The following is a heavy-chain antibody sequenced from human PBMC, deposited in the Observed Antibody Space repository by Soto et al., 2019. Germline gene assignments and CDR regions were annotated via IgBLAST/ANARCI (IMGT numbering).Heavy chain of an antibody. CDR2: TYYRSKWYN. J-gene: IGHJ4*02. Sequence: TQTLSLTCAISGDSVSSNSAAWNWIRQSPSRGLEWLGRTYYRSKWYNDYAVSVKSRITINPDTSKNQFSLQLNSVTPEDTAVYYCARGESIMITFGGVIVIPQFDYWGQGTLVTVS. V-gene: IGHV6-1*01. D-gene: IGHD3-16*02. CDR1: GDSVSSNSAA. CDR3: ARGESIMITFGGVIVIPQFDY.